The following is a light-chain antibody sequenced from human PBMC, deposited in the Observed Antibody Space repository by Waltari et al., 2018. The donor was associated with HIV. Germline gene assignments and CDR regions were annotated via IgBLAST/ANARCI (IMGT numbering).Light chain of an antibody. Sequence: SALTQPASVSASPGQSITISCSGTSDAIGFSKFVSWFRQYPGEAPQAGITRVPYRFSASKSRNTASLTIFALRADDEADYYCYSSTRADSLVFGGGTKLTV. V-gene: IGLV2-14*03. CDR3: YSSTRADSLV. CDR1: SDAIGFSKF. J-gene: IGLJ2*01.